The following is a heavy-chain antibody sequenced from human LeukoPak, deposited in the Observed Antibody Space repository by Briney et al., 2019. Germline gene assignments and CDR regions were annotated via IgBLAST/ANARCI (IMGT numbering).Heavy chain of an antibody. CDR3: TRDLPVPSLVRGIIIYGLIDY. V-gene: IGHV3-21*06. Sequence: GGSLRLSCEASGFTFSSISMNWVRQAPGKGLEWVSSISPDGETTYHADSVKGRFTTSRDDAKSSLYLQMNSLRAEDTALYYCTRDLPVPSLVRGIIIYGLIDYWGQGTLVTVSS. CDR2: ISPDGETT. CDR1: GFTFSSIS. D-gene: IGHD3-10*01. J-gene: IGHJ4*02.